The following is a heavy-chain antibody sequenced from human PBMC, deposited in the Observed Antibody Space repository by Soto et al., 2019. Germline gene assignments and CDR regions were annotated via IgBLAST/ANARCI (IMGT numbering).Heavy chain of an antibody. CDR1: GSTFNNFA. V-gene: IGHV1-69*06. Sequence: QVLLLQSGAEVKEPGSSVRVSCKVSGSTFNNFAFSWLRQAPGRGPEWMGGIVVVSNTVDYSQRFQDRVTIIADTSTSTLYMELSSLTSEDTAVYYCARAIKRWEVHQYFDSWGQGTLLSVFS. J-gene: IGHJ4*02. D-gene: IGHD1-26*01. CDR3: ARAIKRWEVHQYFDS. CDR2: IVVVSNTV.